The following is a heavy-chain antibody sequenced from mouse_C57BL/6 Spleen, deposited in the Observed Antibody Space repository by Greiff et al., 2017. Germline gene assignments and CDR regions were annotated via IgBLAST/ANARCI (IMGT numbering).Heavy chain of an antibody. CDR2: IYPGDGDT. CDR1: GYAFSSSW. CDR3: AGSYYGRDY. D-gene: IGHD1-1*01. J-gene: IGHJ2*01. V-gene: IGHV1-82*01. Sequence: QVQLKESGPELVKPGASVKISCKASGYAFSSSWMNWVKQRPGKGLEWIGRIYPGDGDTNYNGKFKGKATLTADKSSSTAYMQLSSLTSEDSAVYFCAGSYYGRDYWGQGTTLTVSS.